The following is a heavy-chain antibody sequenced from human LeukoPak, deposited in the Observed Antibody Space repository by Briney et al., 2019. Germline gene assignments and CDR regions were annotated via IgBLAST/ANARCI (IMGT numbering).Heavy chain of an antibody. CDR3: ARDRYSSSWSAGVDC. D-gene: IGHD6-13*01. CDR1: GFTFSSYS. Sequence: GGSLRLSCAASGFTFSSYSMNWVRQAPGKGLEWVSSISSSSSYIYYADSVKGRFTISRDNAKNSLYLQMNSLRAADTAVYYCARDRYSSSWSAGVDCWGQGTLVTVSS. J-gene: IGHJ4*02. CDR2: ISSSSSYI. V-gene: IGHV3-21*01.